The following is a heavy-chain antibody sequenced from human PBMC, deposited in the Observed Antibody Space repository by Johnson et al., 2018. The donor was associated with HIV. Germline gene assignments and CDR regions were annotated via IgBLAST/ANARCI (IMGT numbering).Heavy chain of an antibody. CDR1: GFTFSTSG. D-gene: IGHD6-19*01. V-gene: IGHV3-43D*04. Sequence: EVQLVESGGGVVQPGRSLRLSCAASGFTFSTSGMHWVRQAPGKGLEWVSLISWDGGSTYYADSVKGRFTISRDNSKNSLYLQMNSLRAEDTALYYCAKGEAVAGTFDAFDIWGQGTMVTVSS. CDR2: ISWDGGST. CDR3: AKGEAVAGTFDAFDI. J-gene: IGHJ3*02.